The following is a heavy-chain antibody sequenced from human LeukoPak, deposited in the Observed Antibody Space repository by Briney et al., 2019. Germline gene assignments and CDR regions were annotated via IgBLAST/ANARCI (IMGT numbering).Heavy chain of an antibody. CDR2: ISDDGGDS. D-gene: IGHD1-1*01. CDR1: GFTFSSYA. Sequence: GGSLRLSCAASGFTFSSYAMSWVRQAPGKGLEWVSAISDDGGDSKYVESVKGRFTISRDNSRNRLYLQMNSLRVEDTAIYYCGRDWKLDYWGQGILVTVSS. J-gene: IGHJ4*02. CDR3: GRDWKLDY. V-gene: IGHV3-23*01.